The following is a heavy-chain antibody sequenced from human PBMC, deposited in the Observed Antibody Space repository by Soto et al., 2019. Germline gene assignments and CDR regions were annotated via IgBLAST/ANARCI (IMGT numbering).Heavy chain of an antibody. CDR1: GFTSSSYW. V-gene: IGHV3-7*01. CDR3: ASPGKSSAWCYDH. J-gene: IGHJ4*02. D-gene: IGHD6-13*01. Sequence: EVQLVESGGGLVQPGGSLRLSCGASGFTSSSYWMSWVRQAPGKGLEWVANIKQDGSEKYYVDSVKGRFTISRDNAKNSLYLQMNSLKVEDTAVYYCASPGKSSAWCYDHWGQGTLVTVSS. CDR2: IKQDGSEK.